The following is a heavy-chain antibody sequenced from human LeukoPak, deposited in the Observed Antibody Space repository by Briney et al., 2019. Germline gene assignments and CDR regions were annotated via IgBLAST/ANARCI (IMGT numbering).Heavy chain of an antibody. J-gene: IGHJ4*02. CDR2: ITGSGGST. CDR1: GFTFGIYA. V-gene: IGHV3-23*01. Sequence: GGSLRLSCAASGFTFGIYAMTWVRQAPGKGLQWVSAITGSGGSTYYADSVKGRFTISRDNSKNTLYLRMNGLRAEDTAVYHCATLPRGPTGYVGYGGEDYWGQGTLVTVSS. CDR3: ATLPRGPTGYVGYGGEDY. D-gene: IGHD5-12*01.